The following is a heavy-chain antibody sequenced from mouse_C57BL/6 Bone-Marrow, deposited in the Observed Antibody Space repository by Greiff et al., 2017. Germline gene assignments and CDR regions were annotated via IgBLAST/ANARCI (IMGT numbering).Heavy chain of an antibody. CDR3: TRGYDGYFSY. CDR1: GFNIKDDY. V-gene: IGHV14-4*01. CDR2: IDPENGDT. J-gene: IGHJ2*01. Sequence: VQLQQSGAELVRPGASVKLSCTASGFNIKDDYMHWVKQRPEQGLEWIGWIDPENGDTEYASKFQGKATITADTSSNTAYLQLSSLTSEDTAVYYGTRGYDGYFSYWGQGTTLTVSS. D-gene: IGHD2-3*01.